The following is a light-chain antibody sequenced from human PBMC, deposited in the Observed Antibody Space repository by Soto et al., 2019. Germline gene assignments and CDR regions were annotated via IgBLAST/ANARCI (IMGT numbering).Light chain of an antibody. Sequence: EIVLPRSPATLSFSPGDRATLSCRASQSVSSYLAWYQQKPGQAPRLLIYDASNRATGIPARFSGSGSGTDFTLTISSLEPEDFAVYYCQQRSNWPPTFGGGTKVDIK. CDR3: QQRSNWPPT. V-gene: IGKV3-11*01. CDR1: QSVSSY. CDR2: DAS. J-gene: IGKJ4*01.